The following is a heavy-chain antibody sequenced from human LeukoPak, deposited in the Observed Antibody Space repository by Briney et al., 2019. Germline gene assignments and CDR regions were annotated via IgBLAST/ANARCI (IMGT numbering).Heavy chain of an antibody. D-gene: IGHD3-22*01. J-gene: IGHJ3*02. V-gene: IGHV4-39*01. Sequence: SETLSLTCTVSGGSISSSSYYWGWIRQPPGKGLEWIGRIYYSGSTYYNPSLKSRVTISVDTSKNQFSLKLSSVTAADTAVYYCARRRNYYDSSGYYDPAEHTFDIWGQGTMVTVSS. CDR1: GGSISSSSYY. CDR2: IYYSGST. CDR3: ARRRNYYDSSGYYDPAEHTFDI.